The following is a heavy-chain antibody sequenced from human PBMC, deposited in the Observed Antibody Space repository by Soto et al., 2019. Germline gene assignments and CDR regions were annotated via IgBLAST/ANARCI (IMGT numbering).Heavy chain of an antibody. CDR3: ARGASSANSGLSF. Sequence: SETLSLTCTVSGGSISSGGFSWSWIRQRPGRGLEWIGYIYYSGSTYYNPSLKSRATISADTSKYQFSLILSSVTAADTAVYYCARGASSANSGLSFWGHGTRVTVSS. CDR1: GGSISSGGFS. V-gene: IGHV4-31*03. D-gene: IGHD6-19*01. J-gene: IGHJ4*01. CDR2: IYYSGST.